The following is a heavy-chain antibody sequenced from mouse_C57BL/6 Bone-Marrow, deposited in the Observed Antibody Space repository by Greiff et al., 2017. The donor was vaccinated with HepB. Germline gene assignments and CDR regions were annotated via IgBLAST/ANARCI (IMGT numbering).Heavy chain of an antibody. V-gene: IGHV14-4*01. CDR1: GFNIKDDY. CDR3: TTKDSITTVVDY. Sequence: VHVKQSGAELVRPGASVKLSCTASGFNIKDDYMHWVKQRPEQGLEWIGWIDPENGDTEYASKFQGKATITADTSSNTAYLQLSSLTSEDTAVYYCTTKDSITTVVDYWGQGTTLTVSS. J-gene: IGHJ2*01. CDR2: IDPENGDT. D-gene: IGHD1-1*01.